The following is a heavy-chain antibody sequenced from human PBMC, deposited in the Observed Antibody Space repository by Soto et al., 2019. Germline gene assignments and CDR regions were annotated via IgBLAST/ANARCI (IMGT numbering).Heavy chain of an antibody. D-gene: IGHD6-13*01. V-gene: IGHV5-51*01. CDR2: IYPGDSDT. CDR1: GYSFTSYW. Sequence: GESLKISCKGSGYSFTSYWIGWVRQMPGKGLEWMGIIYPGDSDTRYSPSFQGQVTISADKSISTAYLQWSSLKASDTAMYYCASGPLAAAGPYYYGMDVWGQGTTVTVSS. J-gene: IGHJ6*02. CDR3: ASGPLAAAGPYYYGMDV.